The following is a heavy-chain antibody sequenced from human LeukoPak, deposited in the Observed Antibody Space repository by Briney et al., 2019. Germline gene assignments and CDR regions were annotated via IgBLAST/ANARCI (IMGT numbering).Heavy chain of an antibody. CDR2: INSDGSRT. V-gene: IGHV3-74*01. J-gene: IGHJ4*02. CDR3: ARDPEGLVEGY. D-gene: IGHD2-8*02. CDR1: GFTFSSYW. Sequence: GSLRLSCAASGFTFSSYWMHWVRQAPGKGLVWVSRINSDGSRTRYADSVKGRFTISRDNSQNTLYLQMNSLRAEDTAVYYCARDPEGLVEGYWGQGTLVTVSS.